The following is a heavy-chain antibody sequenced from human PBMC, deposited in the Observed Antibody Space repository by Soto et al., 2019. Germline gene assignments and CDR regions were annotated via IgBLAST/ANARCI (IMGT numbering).Heavy chain of an antibody. V-gene: IGHV1-69*13. CDR1: GGTFSSYA. CDR2: IIPIFGTA. Sequence: SVKVSCKASGGTFSSYAISWVRQAPGQGLEWMGGIIPIFGTANYAQKFHGRVTITADESTSTAYMELSSLRSEDTAVYYCARDTIADDSSLIRSSDLWGRGTLVTVSS. CDR3: ARDTIADDSSLIRSSDL. J-gene: IGHJ2*01. D-gene: IGHD3-22*01.